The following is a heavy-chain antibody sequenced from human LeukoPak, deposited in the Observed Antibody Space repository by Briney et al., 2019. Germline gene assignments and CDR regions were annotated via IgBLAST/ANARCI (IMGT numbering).Heavy chain of an antibody. Sequence: SETLSLTCSVSGGSVNRYYWSWIRQPPGKGLEWIGFIYYSGATNYSPSLEGRVTISIDTSGNQFALRLTSVTAADTAVYFCARSTNYYYFYLDVWGRGTTVTVS. V-gene: IGHV4-59*02. CDR1: GGSVNRYY. CDR3: ARSTNYYYFYLDV. CDR2: IYYSGAT. J-gene: IGHJ6*03.